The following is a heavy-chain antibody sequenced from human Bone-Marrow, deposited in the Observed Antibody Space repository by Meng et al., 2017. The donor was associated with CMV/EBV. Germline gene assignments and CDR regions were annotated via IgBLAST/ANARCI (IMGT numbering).Heavy chain of an antibody. CDR3: ARVPGYDFLSGQASYYFEY. Sequence: GESLKISCAASGFTFSSYSMNWVRQAPGKGLEWVSYISSSSSTIYYADSVKGRFTISRDNAKNSLYLQMNSLRAEDTAVYYCARVPGYDFLSGQASYYFEYWGQGTRV. CDR2: ISSSSSTI. V-gene: IGHV3-48*04. J-gene: IGHJ4*02. D-gene: IGHD3-3*01. CDR1: GFTFSSYS.